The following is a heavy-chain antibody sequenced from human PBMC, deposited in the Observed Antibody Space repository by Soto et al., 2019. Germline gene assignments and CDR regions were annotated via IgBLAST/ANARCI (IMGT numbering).Heavy chain of an antibody. V-gene: IGHV3-30*18. CDR1: GFTFSDYA. Sequence: VQLVESGGGVVQPGRSLRLSCAASGFTFSDYAMHWVRQAPGKGLEWVAVVSHDGRNTHYADSVKGRFTISRDSSQNTVSLEVTSLRAEDTAVYYGAKGGRQWLVTSDFNYWGQGALVTVSS. CDR3: AKGGRQWLVTSDFNY. J-gene: IGHJ4*02. CDR2: VSHDGRNT. D-gene: IGHD6-19*01.